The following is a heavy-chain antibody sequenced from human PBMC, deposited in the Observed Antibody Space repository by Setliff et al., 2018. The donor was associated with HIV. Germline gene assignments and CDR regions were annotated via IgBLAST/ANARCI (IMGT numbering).Heavy chain of an antibody. CDR3: ARRAGSSWFRFYFDY. CDR2: LYWDDDK. D-gene: IGHD6-13*01. V-gene: IGHV2-5*02. Sequence: PPGKALEWLAILYWDDDKRYTPSLNNRLTITKGTSKNQVVLTMTNVDPVDTATYFCARRAGSSWFRFYFDYWGQGALVTVSS. J-gene: IGHJ4*02.